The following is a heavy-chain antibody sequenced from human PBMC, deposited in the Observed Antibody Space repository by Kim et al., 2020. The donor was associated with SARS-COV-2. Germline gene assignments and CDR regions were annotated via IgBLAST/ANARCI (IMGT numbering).Heavy chain of an antibody. V-gene: IGHV3-64D*06. CDR1: GFTFSGFA. Sequence: GGSLRLSCSASGFTFSGFAIHWVRRAPGMGLQYVSATTRDGDGSFHADSVKDRFTIFRDNSKNTLYLQMSGLRVEDTAVYYCVRYGRNDGAVHWGQGTLVTVSS. D-gene: IGHD3-16*01. CDR3: VRYGRNDGAVH. CDR2: TTRDGDGS. J-gene: IGHJ1*01.